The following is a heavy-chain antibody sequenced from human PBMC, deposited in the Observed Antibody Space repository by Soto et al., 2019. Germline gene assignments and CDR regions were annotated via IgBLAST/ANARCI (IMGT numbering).Heavy chain of an antibody. CDR1: GFTFSSYS. CDR3: ARGRWLQPATIDY. D-gene: IGHD5-12*01. J-gene: IGHJ4*02. Sequence: GGSLRLSCAASGFTFSSYSMNWVRQAPGKGLEWVSSISSSSSYIYYADSVKGRFTISRDNAKNSLYLQMNSLGAEDTAVYYCARGRWLQPATIDYWGQGTLVTVSS. V-gene: IGHV3-21*01. CDR2: ISSSSSYI.